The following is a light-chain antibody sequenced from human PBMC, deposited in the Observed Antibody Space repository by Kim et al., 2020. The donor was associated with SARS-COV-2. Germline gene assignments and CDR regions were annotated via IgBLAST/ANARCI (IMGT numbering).Light chain of an antibody. CDR1: QDISKR. CDR3: QRYNTAPWT. V-gene: IGKV1-27*01. Sequence: ASVGDRVTITCRSSQDISKRLAWYQQKPGKAPNLLIFRAYVLQSGVPSRFSGGGSGTDFTLTISSLQPEDVATYYCQRYNTAPWTFGQGTKVDIK. CDR2: RAY. J-gene: IGKJ1*01.